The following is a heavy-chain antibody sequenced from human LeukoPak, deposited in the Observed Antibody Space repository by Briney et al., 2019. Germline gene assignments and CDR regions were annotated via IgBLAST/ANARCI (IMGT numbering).Heavy chain of an antibody. CDR1: EFTFSDYY. V-gene: IGHV3-11*04. CDR3: ARDRGDSIVGADFDS. Sequence: GGSLRLSCAASEFTFSDYYMSWIRQAPGKGLEWVSYISYSGDTIYYADSVKGRFTVSRDNAKNSLYLQMNGLRAEDTAVYYCARDRGDSIVGADFDSWGQGTLSPSPQ. J-gene: IGHJ4*02. D-gene: IGHD1-26*01. CDR2: ISYSGDTI.